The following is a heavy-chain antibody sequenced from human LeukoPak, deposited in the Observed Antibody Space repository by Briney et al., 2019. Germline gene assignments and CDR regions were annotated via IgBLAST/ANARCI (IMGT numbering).Heavy chain of an antibody. CDR2: IYSGGNT. J-gene: IGHJ4*02. CDR3: ERVKRLGESDIFDY. Sequence: PGGSVRLSCAAFGFTVSVNYMSWVRQAPGKGLECVSVIYSGGNTYYADSVKGRFTISRDNSKNTLYLQMNSLRAEDTAVYYCERVKRLGESDIFDYWGQGTLVTVSS. CDR1: GFTVSVNY. V-gene: IGHV3-66*01. D-gene: IGHD3-16*01.